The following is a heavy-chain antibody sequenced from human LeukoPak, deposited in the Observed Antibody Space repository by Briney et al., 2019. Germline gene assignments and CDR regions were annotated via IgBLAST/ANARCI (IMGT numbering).Heavy chain of an antibody. Sequence: GASVKVSCKASGYTFTGYYMHWVRQAPGQGLEWMGRVNPNSGDTNYAQKFQGRVTMTRDTSISTAYMELSRLRSDDTAVYYCARDYTGNSVLYYFDYWGQGTLDTVSS. D-gene: IGHD1-26*01. V-gene: IGHV1-2*06. CDR2: VNPNSGDT. CDR3: ARDYTGNSVLYYFDY. CDR1: GYTFTGYY. J-gene: IGHJ4*02.